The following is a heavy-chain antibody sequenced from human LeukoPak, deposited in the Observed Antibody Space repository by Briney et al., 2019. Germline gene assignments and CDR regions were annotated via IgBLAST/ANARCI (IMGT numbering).Heavy chain of an antibody. CDR2: INPGGNT. J-gene: IGHJ6*04. V-gene: IGHV3-66*02. D-gene: IGHD3-10*01. Sequence: GGSLRLSCVASEFTISNYYMSWVRQAPGKGLEWLSNINPGGNTNYAASLKGRFTISRKTSKNTLYLQVSSLRADGTAVYYCARTITRGHGMDVWGEGTTVTVSS. CDR3: ARTITRGHGMDV. CDR1: EFTISNYY.